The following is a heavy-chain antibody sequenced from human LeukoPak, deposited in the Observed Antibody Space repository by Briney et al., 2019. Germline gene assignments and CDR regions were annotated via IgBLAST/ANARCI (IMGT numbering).Heavy chain of an antibody. Sequence: GGSLRLSCAASGFTFSSYWMHWVRQAPGKGPEWVSRMNSDGTIRDYAHSVKGRFTISRDNARNTLYLLMNSLRGEDTAVYYCAKDLGRSEGWGPGTRVIVSS. CDR3: AKDLGRSEG. CDR1: GFTFSSYW. J-gene: IGHJ1*01. V-gene: IGHV3-74*01. CDR2: MNSDGTIR. D-gene: IGHD3-16*01.